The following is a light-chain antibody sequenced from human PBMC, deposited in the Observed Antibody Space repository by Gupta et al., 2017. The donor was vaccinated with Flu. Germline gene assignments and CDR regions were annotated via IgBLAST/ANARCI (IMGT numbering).Light chain of an antibody. V-gene: IGKV1-17*01. CDR2: VAS. Sequence: DISMTQTPSSLSASVGDRDTITCRASQGIRHDLGWYQQKPGKAPKRLIYVASGLQSGVPSRFSGNGSGTEFTLTISSLQLEDLATYYCLQHNNYPPTFGQGTKVEIK. J-gene: IGKJ1*01. CDR3: LQHNNYPPT. CDR1: QGIRHD.